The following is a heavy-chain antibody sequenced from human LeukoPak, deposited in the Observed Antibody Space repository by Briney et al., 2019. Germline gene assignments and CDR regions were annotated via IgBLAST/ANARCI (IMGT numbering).Heavy chain of an antibody. CDR3: ARKCFYCSGGSWRHDAFDI. J-gene: IGHJ3*02. D-gene: IGHD2-15*01. Sequence: PSETLSLTCTVSGGSISSYYWSWIRQPPGKGLEWIGYIYYSGSTNYNPSLKSRVTISVDTSKNQFSLRLSSVTAADTAVYYCARKCFYCSGGSWRHDAFDIWGQGTMVTVSS. CDR2: IYYSGST. CDR1: GGSISSYY. V-gene: IGHV4-59*08.